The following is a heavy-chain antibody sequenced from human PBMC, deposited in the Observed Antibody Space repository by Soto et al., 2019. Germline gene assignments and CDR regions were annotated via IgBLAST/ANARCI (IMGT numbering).Heavy chain of an antibody. V-gene: IGHV1-18*04. D-gene: IGHD3-22*01. CDR2: ISAYNGNT. CDR1: GYTFTSYG. CDR3: AREGRDYYDSSGKIDY. J-gene: IGHJ4*02. Sequence: ASVKVSCKASGYTFTSYGISWVRQASRQGLEWMGWISAYNGNTNYAQKLQGRVTMTTDTSTSTAYMELRSLRSDDTAVYYCAREGRDYYDSSGKIDYWGQGTLVTVSS.